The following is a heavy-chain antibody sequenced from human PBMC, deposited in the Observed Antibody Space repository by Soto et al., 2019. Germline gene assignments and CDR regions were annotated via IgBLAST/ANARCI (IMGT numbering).Heavy chain of an antibody. D-gene: IGHD2-15*01. CDR1: GGSISSSSYY. V-gene: IGHV4-39*07. J-gene: IGHJ4*02. CDR3: ARVGGYCSGAGCYSFDY. Sequence: SETLSLTCTVSGGSISSSSYYWGWIRQPPGKGLEWIGYIYYGGSTNYDPSLMSRVTISLDASKTEVSLRLTSVTAADTALYYCARVGGYCSGAGCYSFDYWGQGTQVTVSS. CDR2: IYYGGST.